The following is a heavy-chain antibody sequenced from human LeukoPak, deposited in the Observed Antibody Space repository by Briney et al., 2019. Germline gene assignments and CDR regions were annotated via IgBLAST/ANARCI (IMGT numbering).Heavy chain of an antibody. J-gene: IGHJ4*02. CDR2: ISYDGSNK. V-gene: IGHV3-30*18. Sequence: GGSLRLSCAASGFTFSSYGMHWVRQAPGKGLEWVAVISYDGSNKYYADSVKGRFTISRDNSKNTLYLQMNSLRAEDMAVYYCAKERDSSGWYYFDYWGQGTLVTVSS. CDR1: GFTFSSYG. D-gene: IGHD6-19*01. CDR3: AKERDSSGWYYFDY.